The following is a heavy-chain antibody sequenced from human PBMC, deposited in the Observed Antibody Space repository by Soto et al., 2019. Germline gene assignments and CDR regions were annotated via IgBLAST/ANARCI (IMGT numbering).Heavy chain of an antibody. V-gene: IGHV1-46*03. J-gene: IGHJ6*02. Sequence: ASLKVSCKASGYTFTSYYMHWVRQAPGQGLEWMGIINPSGGSTSYAQKFQGRVTMTRDTSTSTVYMELSSLRSEDTAVYYCARVLGSVTTFPRYYYYYGMDVWGQGTTVTVSS. CDR3: ARVLGSVTTFPRYYYYYGMDV. CDR2: INPSGGST. CDR1: GYTFTSYY. D-gene: IGHD4-17*01.